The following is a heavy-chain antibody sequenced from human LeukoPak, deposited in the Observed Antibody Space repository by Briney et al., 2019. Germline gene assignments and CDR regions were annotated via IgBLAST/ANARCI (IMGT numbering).Heavy chain of an antibody. V-gene: IGHV4-59*08. Sequence: SGTLSLTCTVSGDSISNYYWSWIRQPPGKGLEWIGYIYYSGTTKYNPSLKSRLTISVDTSKRQLSLKLYSMTAAATAVYYCARHSRAYSSTTGTYEYWGQGALVTASS. CDR3: ARHSRAYSSTTGTYEY. J-gene: IGHJ4*02. CDR1: GDSISNYY. CDR2: IYYSGTT. D-gene: IGHD6-19*01.